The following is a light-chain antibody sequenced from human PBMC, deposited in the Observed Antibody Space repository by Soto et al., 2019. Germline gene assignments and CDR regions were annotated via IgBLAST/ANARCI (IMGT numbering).Light chain of an antibody. V-gene: IGLV1-44*01. CDR3: VTWDDSLNGVV. Sequence: QTVVTQPPSASGTPGQGVTISCSGSGSNIASNTVSWYQHLPGTAPKLLIYNNNQRPSGVPDRFSGSKSGTSASLAISGLQSEDEADYYCVTWDDSLNGVVFGGGTKLTVL. J-gene: IGLJ3*02. CDR2: NNN. CDR1: GSNIASNT.